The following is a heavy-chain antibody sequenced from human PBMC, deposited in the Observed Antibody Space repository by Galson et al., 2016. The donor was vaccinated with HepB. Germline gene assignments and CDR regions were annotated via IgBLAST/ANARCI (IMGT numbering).Heavy chain of an antibody. J-gene: IGHJ4*02. D-gene: IGHD4/OR15-4a*01. CDR1: GASINSSNW. CDR3: TRGTLGTAATMAFDY. CDR2: IYQTGTA. Sequence: ETLSLTCDVSGASINSSNWWTWVRQAPGKGLEWIGEIYQTGTANYDPSFTRRATISVDKSKNQFSLRLDSVTAADTAVYYCTRGTLGTAATMAFDYWGQGTLVTVSS. V-gene: IGHV4-4*02.